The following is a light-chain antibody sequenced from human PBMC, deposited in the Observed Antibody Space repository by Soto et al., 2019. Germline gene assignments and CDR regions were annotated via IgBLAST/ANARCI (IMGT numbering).Light chain of an antibody. J-gene: IGLJ2*01. CDR2: NND. CDR1: RSNIGAGHH. CDR3: QSYDTSLSDVL. V-gene: IGLV1-40*01. Sequence: QSVLTQPPSVSGAPGQRVTVSCTGSRSNIGAGHHVHWYQQLPGTAPKLLIYNNDNRPSGVPDRFSGSKSGTSASLAISGLQAEDEAEYYCQSYDTSLSDVLFGGGTKVTVL.